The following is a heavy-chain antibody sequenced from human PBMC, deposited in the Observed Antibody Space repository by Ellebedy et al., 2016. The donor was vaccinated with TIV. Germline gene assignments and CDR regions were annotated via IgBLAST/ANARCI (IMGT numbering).Heavy chain of an antibody. V-gene: IGHV3-48*02. D-gene: IGHD2-15*01. CDR3: ARSVGPLDY. CDR1: GFTYNKYS. Sequence: PGGSLRLSCAASGFTYNKYSMNWVRQAPGKGLEWVSYISLHGTIYYADSVKGRFTISRDTVQNSMYLQMDRLRDEDTAVYYCARSVGPLDYWGQGTLVTVSS. J-gene: IGHJ4*02. CDR2: ISLHGTI.